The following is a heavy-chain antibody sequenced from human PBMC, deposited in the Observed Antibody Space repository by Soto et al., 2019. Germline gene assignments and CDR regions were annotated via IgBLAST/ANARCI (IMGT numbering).Heavy chain of an antibody. CDR2: IDNSGGAI. CDR3: ARDAWVTTSRFDL. J-gene: IGHJ4*02. V-gene: IGHV3-48*02. CDR1: GFTFSTHG. Sequence: GGSLRLSCAASGFTFSTHGIIWVRQAPGKGLEWISYIDNSGGAIYYADSVKGRFTISRDNAKNSVYLQMNSLRDDDTAVYYCARDAWVTTSRFDLWGQGALVTVSS. D-gene: IGHD4-17*01.